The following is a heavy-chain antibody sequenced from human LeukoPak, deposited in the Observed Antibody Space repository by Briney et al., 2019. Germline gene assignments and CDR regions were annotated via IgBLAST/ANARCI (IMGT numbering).Heavy chain of an antibody. V-gene: IGHV3-64*02. J-gene: IGHJ4*02. CDR3: AKKVISLDY. D-gene: IGHD2-21*01. Sequence: PGGSLRLSCAGSGFTFSDYTMHWVRQGPGKGLEYVSAITANARSKYHADSVRGRFTISRDNSKNTLYLQMNSLRAEDTAVYYCAKKVISLDYWGQGTLVTVSS. CDR1: GFTFSDYT. CDR2: ITANARSK.